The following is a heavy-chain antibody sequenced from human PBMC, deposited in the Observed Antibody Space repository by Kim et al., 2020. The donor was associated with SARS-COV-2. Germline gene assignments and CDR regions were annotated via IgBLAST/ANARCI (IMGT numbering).Heavy chain of an antibody. CDR1: GYTLTELS. Sequence: ASVKVSCKVSGYTLTELSMHWVRQAPGKGLEWMGGFDPEDGETIYAQKFQGRVTMTEDTSTDTAYMELSSLRSEDTAVYYCATGITIFGVVITYAFDIWGQGTMVTVSS. V-gene: IGHV1-24*01. CDR2: FDPEDGET. D-gene: IGHD3-3*01. CDR3: ATGITIFGVVITYAFDI. J-gene: IGHJ3*02.